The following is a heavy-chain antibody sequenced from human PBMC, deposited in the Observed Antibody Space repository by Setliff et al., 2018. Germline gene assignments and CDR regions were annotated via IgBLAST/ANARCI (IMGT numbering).Heavy chain of an antibody. CDR2: ISYSGST. CDR1: GGSISSATYY. J-gene: IGHJ4*02. D-gene: IGHD1-26*01. CDR3: TRAYSGSHDY. Sequence: SETLSLTCTVSGGSISSATYYWGWIRQAPGKGLEWIGSISYSGSTYYNPSLESRVTISVDTSKNQFSLRLRPVTAADTAVYYCTRAYSGSHDYWGQGTLVTVSS. V-gene: IGHV4-39*07.